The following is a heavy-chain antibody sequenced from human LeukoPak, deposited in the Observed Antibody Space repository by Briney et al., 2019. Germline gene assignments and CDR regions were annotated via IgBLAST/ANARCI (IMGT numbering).Heavy chain of an antibody. Sequence: GGSLRLSCAASAFTFGNYWMHWVRRAPGKGLVWVSRINSDGSSTTYAGSVKGRFTISRDNAKNTLYLQMNSLKTEDTAVYYCTSGRYGYFDYWGQGTLVTVSS. CDR3: TSGRYGYFDY. D-gene: IGHD4-17*01. V-gene: IGHV3-74*03. CDR2: INSDGSST. CDR1: AFTFGNYW. J-gene: IGHJ4*02.